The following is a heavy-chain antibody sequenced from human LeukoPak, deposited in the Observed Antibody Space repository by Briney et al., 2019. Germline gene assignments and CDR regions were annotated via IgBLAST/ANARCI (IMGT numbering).Heavy chain of an antibody. CDR1: GGSISSSSYY. D-gene: IGHD6-13*01. J-gene: IGHJ4*02. V-gene: IGHV4-39*07. CDR2: IYYSGST. Sequence: SETLSLTCTVSGGSISSSSYYWGWIRQPPGKGLEWIGSIYYSGSTYYNPSLKSRVTISVDTSKNQFSLKLSSVTAADTAVYYCAREAEDSSSWYYWGQGTLVTVSS. CDR3: AREAEDSSSWYY.